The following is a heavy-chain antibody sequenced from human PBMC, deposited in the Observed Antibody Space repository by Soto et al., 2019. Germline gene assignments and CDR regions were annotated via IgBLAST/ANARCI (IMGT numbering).Heavy chain of an antibody. Sequence: GESLKISCKGPGYSFTSYWISWVRQMPGQGLEWMGRIDPSDSYTNYSPSFQGHVTISADKTISTAYLQWSSLEASDTVMYYCARRYSKRYYYYYGMDVWGQGTTVTVSS. V-gene: IGHV5-10-1*01. CDR2: IDPSDSYT. D-gene: IGHD4-4*01. CDR1: GYSFTSYW. CDR3: ARRYSKRYYYYYGMDV. J-gene: IGHJ6*02.